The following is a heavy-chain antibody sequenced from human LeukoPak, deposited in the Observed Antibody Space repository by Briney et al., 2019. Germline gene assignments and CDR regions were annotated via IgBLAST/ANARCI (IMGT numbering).Heavy chain of an antibody. V-gene: IGHV6-1*01. J-gene: IGHJ4*02. CDR1: GDSVSSNSAA. D-gene: IGHD3-22*01. Sequence: SQTLSLTCAISGDSVSSNSAAWNWIRQSPSRGLEWLGMTYYRSKWHNNYALSVKSRISINPDTSKNQFSLQLNSVTPEDTAVYYCAKDYSDSSGYFRVPHVFDFWGQGTLVTVSS. CDR2: TYYRSKWHN. CDR3: AKDYSDSSGYFRVPHVFDF.